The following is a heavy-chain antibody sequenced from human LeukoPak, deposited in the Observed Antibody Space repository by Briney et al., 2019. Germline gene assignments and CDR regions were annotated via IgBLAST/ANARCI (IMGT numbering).Heavy chain of an antibody. CDR2: IFYSGTT. CDR3: ARQGSSMSVNWFDP. Sequence: PSETLSLTCTISGGSISSAGYYWGWIRQSPGKGLEWIGSIFYSGTTYYNPSLESRVAISVDTSKNQFSLRLTSVTAADTAVYYCARQGSSMSVNWFDPWGQGAPVTVCS. D-gene: IGHD6-13*01. CDR1: GGSISSAGYY. J-gene: IGHJ5*02. V-gene: IGHV4-39*01.